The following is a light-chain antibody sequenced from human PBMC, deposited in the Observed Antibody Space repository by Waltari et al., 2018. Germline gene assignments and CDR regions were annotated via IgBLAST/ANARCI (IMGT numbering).Light chain of an antibody. CDR2: QDN. CDR3: QAWDGSTLI. V-gene: IGLV3-1*01. Sequence: SYEVTQPPSVSVSPGQAASIPCSGDKLGVKYDSWYQQKPGQSPVLVLYQDNRRPSGIPERFSGSNSNSGNTATLTISGTQAMDEADYHCQAWDGSTLIFGGGTKLTVL. J-gene: IGLJ2*01. CDR1: KLGVKY.